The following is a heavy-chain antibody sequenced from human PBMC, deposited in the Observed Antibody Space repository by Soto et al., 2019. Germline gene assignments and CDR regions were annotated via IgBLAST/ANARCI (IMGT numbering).Heavy chain of an antibody. Sequence: GGSLRLSCAASGFILSSYATSWVRQAPGKGLEWVSGISGSGVGRYYADSVKGRFTISRDNSQNTVYLQMNSLRAADTAVYYCAKVVRDIAVVDSFPQTDDAFDIWGQGTMVTVSS. V-gene: IGHV3-23*01. J-gene: IGHJ3*02. CDR3: AKVVRDIAVVDSFPQTDDAFDI. CDR1: GFILSSYA. CDR2: ISGSGVGR. D-gene: IGHD2-15*01.